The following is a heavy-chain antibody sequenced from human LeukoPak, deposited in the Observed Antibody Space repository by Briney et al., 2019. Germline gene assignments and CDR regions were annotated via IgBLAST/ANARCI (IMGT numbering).Heavy chain of an antibody. D-gene: IGHD2-2*01. CDR2: IYYSGST. Sequence: PSETLSLTCTVSGGSISSYYWSWIRQPPGKGLEWIGYIYYSGSTNHNPSLKSRVTISVDTSKNQFSLKLSSVTAADTAVYYCARDNCSSTSCYGGFDYWGQGTLVTVSS. V-gene: IGHV4-59*01. J-gene: IGHJ4*02. CDR3: ARDNCSSTSCYGGFDY. CDR1: GGSISSYY.